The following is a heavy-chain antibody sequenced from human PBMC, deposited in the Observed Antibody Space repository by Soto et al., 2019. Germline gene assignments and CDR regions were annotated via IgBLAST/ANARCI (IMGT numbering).Heavy chain of an antibody. CDR3: ARDGLYCSGGSCYYYGMDV. J-gene: IGHJ6*02. V-gene: IGHV3-30-3*01. CDR1: GFTFSSYA. Sequence: PGGSLRLSCAASGFTFSSYAMHWVRQAPGKGLEWVAVISYDGSNKYYADSVKGRFTISRDNSKNTLYLQMNSLRAEDTAVYYCARDGLYCSGGSCYYYGMDVWRQGTTVTVSS. CDR2: ISYDGSNK. D-gene: IGHD2-15*01.